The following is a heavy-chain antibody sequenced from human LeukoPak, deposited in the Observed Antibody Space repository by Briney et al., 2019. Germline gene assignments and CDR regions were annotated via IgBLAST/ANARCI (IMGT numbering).Heavy chain of an antibody. J-gene: IGHJ4*02. D-gene: IGHD3-16*02. CDR1: GFTFSSYW. Sequence: GGSLRLSCAASGFTFSSYWMSWVRQAPGKGLEWVANIKQDGSDYYYVDSVKGRFTISRDNAKNSLYLQMNSLRAEETAVYYCAREQTPVIHYYFDSWGQGTLVTVSS. V-gene: IGHV3-7*01. CDR3: AREQTPVIHYYFDS. CDR2: IKQDGSDY.